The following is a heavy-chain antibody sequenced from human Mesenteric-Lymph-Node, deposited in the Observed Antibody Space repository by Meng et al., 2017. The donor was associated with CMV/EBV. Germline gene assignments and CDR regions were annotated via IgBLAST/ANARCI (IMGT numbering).Heavy chain of an antibody. CDR3: AKDARRYFDSYNYFDY. CDR2: IRGIGNST. CDR1: GFTFSSYA. Sequence: SGFTFSSYAMNWVRQAQGKGLEWVSVIRGIGNSTYYADSVKGRFTISRDNSKNTLYLQMNSLRAEDTAVYYCAKDARRYFDSYNYFDYWGQGTLVTVPQ. D-gene: IGHD3-9*01. J-gene: IGHJ4*02. V-gene: IGHV3-23*01.